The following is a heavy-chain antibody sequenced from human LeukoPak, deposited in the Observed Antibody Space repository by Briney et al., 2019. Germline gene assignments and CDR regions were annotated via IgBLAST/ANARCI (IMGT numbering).Heavy chain of an antibody. CDR1: GFTFSSYN. CDR3: ARGGSYFDY. J-gene: IGHJ4*02. Sequence: GGSLRLSCAASGFTFSSYNMNWVRQAPGKGLEWVASISSSSNYIYYVDPVKGRFTISRDNAKNSLYLQMNSLRAEDTAVYYCARGGSYFDYWGQGTLVTVSS. D-gene: IGHD1-26*01. V-gene: IGHV3-21*01. CDR2: ISSSSNYI.